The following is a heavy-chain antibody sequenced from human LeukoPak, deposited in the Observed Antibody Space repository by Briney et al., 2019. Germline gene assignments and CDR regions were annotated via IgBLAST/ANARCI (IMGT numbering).Heavy chain of an antibody. D-gene: IGHD2-2*01. CDR2: IYYSGST. V-gene: IGHV4-59*01. J-gene: IGHJ2*01. CDR3: ARVAVVVPAATTPYWYFDL. CDR1: GGSISSYY. Sequence: PSETLSLTCTVSGGSISSYYWSWIRQPPGKGLEWIGYIYYSGSTNYNPSLKSRVTISVDTSKNQFSLKLSSVTAADTAVYYCARVAVVVPAATTPYWYFDLWGRGTLVTVSS.